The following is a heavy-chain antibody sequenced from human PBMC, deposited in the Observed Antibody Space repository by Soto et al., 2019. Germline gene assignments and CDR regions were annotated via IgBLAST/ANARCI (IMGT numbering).Heavy chain of an antibody. D-gene: IGHD1-26*01. J-gene: IGHJ4*02. Sequence: GGSLILSCLASAITVSIYSLSWVRQAPGKGLEWVSVISGSGGATYYADSVKGRFTISRDNSKNTLYLQMNSVRAEDTAVYYCAKSTWDDLPPSFWGQGTPVTVSS. CDR2: ISGSGGAT. V-gene: IGHV3-23*01. CDR3: AKSTWDDLPPSF. CDR1: AITVSIYS.